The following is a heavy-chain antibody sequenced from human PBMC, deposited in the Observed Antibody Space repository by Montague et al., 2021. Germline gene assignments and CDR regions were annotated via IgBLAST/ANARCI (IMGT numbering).Heavy chain of an antibody. CDR3: AGGNDNSGNCFDY. V-gene: IGHV4-31*03. D-gene: IGHD4-23*01. Sequence: TLSLTCNVSGGAISSEGYYWSWIRQHPGKGLEWIGYIYSSGSTYYSPSLESRITISVDTSQNQFSLRLTSVTAADTAVYFCAGGNDNSGNCFDYWGQGTLVTVSS. CDR2: IYSSGST. CDR1: GGAISSEGYY. J-gene: IGHJ4*02.